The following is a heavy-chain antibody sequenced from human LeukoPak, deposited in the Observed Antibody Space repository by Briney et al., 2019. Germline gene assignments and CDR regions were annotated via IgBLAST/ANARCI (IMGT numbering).Heavy chain of an antibody. Sequence: PSETLSLTCTVSGGSISSSSYYWGWMRQPPGKGLEWIGSIYYSGSTYYNPSLKSRVTISVDTSKNQFSLKLSSVTAADTAVYYCARRRGIAVAVYYFDYWGQGTLVTVSS. D-gene: IGHD6-19*01. J-gene: IGHJ4*02. CDR2: IYYSGST. CDR3: ARRRGIAVAVYYFDY. V-gene: IGHV4-39*01. CDR1: GGSISSSSYY.